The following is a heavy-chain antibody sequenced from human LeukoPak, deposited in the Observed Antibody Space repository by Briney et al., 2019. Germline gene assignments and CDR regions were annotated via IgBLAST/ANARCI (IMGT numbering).Heavy chain of an antibody. Sequence: KPSETLSLTCTVSGGSISSSSYHWGWIRQPPGKGLEWIGSIYYSGSTYYNPSLKSRVTISVDTSKNQFSLKLSSVTAADTAVYYCASGQVVTATPEKSHAFDIWGQGTMVTVSS. CDR2: IYYSGST. J-gene: IGHJ3*02. CDR1: GGSISSSSYH. D-gene: IGHD2-21*02. CDR3: ASGQVVTATPEKSHAFDI. V-gene: IGHV4-39*01.